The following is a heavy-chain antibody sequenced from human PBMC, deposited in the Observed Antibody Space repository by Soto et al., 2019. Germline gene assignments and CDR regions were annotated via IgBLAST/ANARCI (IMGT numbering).Heavy chain of an antibody. Sequence: QVQLVQSGAEVKKPGASVKVSCKASGYTFTGYYMHWVRQAPGQGLEWMGWINPNSGGTNYAQKFQGWVTMTRDTSISTAYMELSRLRSDDTAVYYCARVGEGSSPLLQFDPWGQGTLVTVSS. CDR3: ARVGEGSSPLLQFDP. V-gene: IGHV1-2*04. CDR1: GYTFTGYY. J-gene: IGHJ5*02. D-gene: IGHD6-13*01. CDR2: INPNSGGT.